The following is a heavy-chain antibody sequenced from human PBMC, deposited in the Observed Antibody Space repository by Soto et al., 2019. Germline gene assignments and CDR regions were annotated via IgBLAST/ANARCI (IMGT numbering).Heavy chain of an antibody. J-gene: IGHJ4*02. CDR2: IYYSGST. CDR3: ARQNILTGYLSDY. Sequence: SETLSLTCTVSGGSISSSSYYWGWIRQPPGKGLEWIGSIYYSGSTYYNPSLKSRVTISVDTSKNQFSLKLSSVTAADTAVYYCARQNILTGYLSDYWGQGTLVTVS. V-gene: IGHV4-39*01. D-gene: IGHD3-9*01. CDR1: GGSISSSSYY.